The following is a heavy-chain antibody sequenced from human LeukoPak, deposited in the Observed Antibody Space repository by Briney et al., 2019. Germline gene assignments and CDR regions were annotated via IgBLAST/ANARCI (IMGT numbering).Heavy chain of an antibody. V-gene: IGHV4-38-2*02. CDR3: ARDQWFGDQYSYDMDV. D-gene: IGHD3-10*01. J-gene: IGHJ6*04. Sequence: SETLSLTCAVSGYSISSGYYWGWIRQPPGKGLEWIGSIYHRGSTFYNPSLERRVTISVDTSKNQFSLKLSTVTAADTAVYYCARDQWFGDQYSYDMDVWGKGTTVTVSS. CDR1: GYSISSGYY. CDR2: IYHRGST.